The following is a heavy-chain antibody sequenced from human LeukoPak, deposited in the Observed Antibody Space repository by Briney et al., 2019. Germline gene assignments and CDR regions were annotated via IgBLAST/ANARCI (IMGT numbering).Heavy chain of an antibody. V-gene: IGHV4-59*12. J-gene: IGHJ5*02. Sequence: PSETLSLTCTVSGGSISSYYWSWIRQPPGKGLEWIGYIYYSGSTNYNPSLKSRVTISVDTSKNQFSLKLSSVTAADTAVYYCARGRRYCSGGSCYSSWFDPWGQGTLVTVSS. CDR3: ARGRRYCSGGSCYSSWFDP. CDR2: IYYSGST. CDR1: GGSISSYY. D-gene: IGHD2-15*01.